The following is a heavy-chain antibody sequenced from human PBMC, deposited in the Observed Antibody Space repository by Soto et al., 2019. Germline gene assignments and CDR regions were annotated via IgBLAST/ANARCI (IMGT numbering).Heavy chain of an antibody. CDR3: ARDLVISYVVVPAATTYNWFDP. D-gene: IGHD2-15*01. V-gene: IGHV3-33*01. J-gene: IGHJ5*02. CDR2: IWYDGSNI. CDR1: GFTFSSYG. Sequence: PGGSLRLSCAASGFTFSSYGMHWVRQAPGKGLEWVAVIWYDGSNIHYAESVKGRFTISRDNSKNTLYLQMNSLRAEDTAVYYCARDLVISYVVVPAATTYNWFDPWGQGTLVTVSS.